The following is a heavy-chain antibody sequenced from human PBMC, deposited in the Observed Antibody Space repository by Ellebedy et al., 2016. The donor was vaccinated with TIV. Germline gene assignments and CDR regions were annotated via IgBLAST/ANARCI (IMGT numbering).Heavy chain of an antibody. CDR1: GYRFSSYG. Sequence: GGSLRLSXTASGYRFSSYGMHWVRQAPGTGLEWVGLVSFDGSKQFYPDSVKDRFTISRDDSKNTVFLHINSLTPEDSGVYYCATQDTSLVARVDHWGQGTLVTVS. J-gene: IGHJ4*02. V-gene: IGHV3-30*03. D-gene: IGHD5-18*01. CDR2: VSFDGSKQ. CDR3: ATQDTSLVARVDH.